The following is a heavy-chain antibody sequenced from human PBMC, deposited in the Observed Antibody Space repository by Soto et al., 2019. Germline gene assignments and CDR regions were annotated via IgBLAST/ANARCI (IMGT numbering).Heavy chain of an antibody. Sequence: EVQLVESGGGLVKPGGSLRLSCAASGFTFSSWSMNWVRQAPGKGLEWVSSISSLSTSHYYADSVKGRFTISRDNAKNSLYLQMNSLGAEDTAVYYCASESELELGGWFDPWGQGTLVTVSS. CDR2: ISSLSTSH. D-gene: IGHD1-7*01. J-gene: IGHJ5*02. CDR1: GFTFSSWS. V-gene: IGHV3-21*01. CDR3: ASESELELGGWFDP.